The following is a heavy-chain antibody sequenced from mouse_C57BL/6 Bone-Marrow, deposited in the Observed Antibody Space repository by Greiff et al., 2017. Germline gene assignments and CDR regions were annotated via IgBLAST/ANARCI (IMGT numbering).Heavy chain of an antibody. CDR1: GYTFTSYW. J-gene: IGHJ1*03. D-gene: IGHD3-2*02. V-gene: IGHV1-7*01. CDR2: INPSSGYT. CDR3: ARELRLYWYFDV. Sequence: QVQLKQSGAELAKPGASVKLSCKASGYTFTSYWMHWVKQRPGQGLEWIGYINPSSGYTKYNQKFKDKATLTADKSSSTAYMQLSSLTYADSAVYYCARELRLYWYFDVWGTGTTVTVSS.